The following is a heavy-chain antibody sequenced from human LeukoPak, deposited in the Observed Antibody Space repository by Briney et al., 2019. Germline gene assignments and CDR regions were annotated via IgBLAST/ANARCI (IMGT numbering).Heavy chain of an antibody. CDR1: DDSISDYY. V-gene: IGHV4-59*01. CDR2: FHNSGTS. CDR3: TRGAGWLIDY. D-gene: IGHD3-16*01. J-gene: IGHJ4*02. Sequence: ASETLSLTCTVSDDSISDYYRGWIRQPPGKGLEWIGYFHNSGTSTYNPSLKSRVTISADTSKNQFSLRLNSLTTADTAVYYCTRGAGWLIDYWGQGILVTVSS.